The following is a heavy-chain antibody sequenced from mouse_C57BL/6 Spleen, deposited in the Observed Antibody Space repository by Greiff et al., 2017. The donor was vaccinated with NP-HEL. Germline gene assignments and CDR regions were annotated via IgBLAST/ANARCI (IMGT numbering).Heavy chain of an antibody. CDR3: ARHGSSHGYFDV. CDR1: GFTFSSYG. CDR2: ISSGGSYT. D-gene: IGHD1-1*01. J-gene: IGHJ1*03. V-gene: IGHV5-6*01. Sequence: EVQVVESGGELVKPGGSLKLSCAASGFTFSSYGMSWVRQTPDKRLEWVANISSGGSYTYYPDSVKGRFTISRDNAKNTLYLKMSRLKSEDAAMYDCARHGSSHGYFDVWGTGTTVTVSS.